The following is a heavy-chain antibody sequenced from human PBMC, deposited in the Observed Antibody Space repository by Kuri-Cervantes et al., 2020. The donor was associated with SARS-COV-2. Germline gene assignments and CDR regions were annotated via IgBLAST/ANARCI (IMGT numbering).Heavy chain of an antibody. CDR3: ASIVVVPAAIAGATQGKGDY. D-gene: IGHD2-2*01. Sequence: ETLSLTCAASGFTFSSYSMNWVRQAPGKGLEWVSSISSSSSYIYYADSVKGRFTISRDNAKNSLYLQMNSLRAEDTAVYYCASIVVVPAAIAGATQGKGDYWGQGTLVTVSS. CDR1: GFTFSSYS. J-gene: IGHJ4*02. V-gene: IGHV3-21*01. CDR2: ISSSSSYI.